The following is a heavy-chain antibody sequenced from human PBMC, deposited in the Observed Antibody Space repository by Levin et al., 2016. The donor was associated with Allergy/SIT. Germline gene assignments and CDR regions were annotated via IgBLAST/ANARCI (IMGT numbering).Heavy chain of an antibody. CDR2: IRSKANSYAT. CDR1: GFTFSSYA. V-gene: IGHV3-73*01. J-gene: IGHJ4*02. D-gene: IGHD2-15*01. CDR3: TSQKVLGYCSGGSCQSTVDY. Sequence: GESLKISCAASGFTFSSYAMHWVRQASGKGLEWVGRIRSKANSYATAYAASVKGRFTISRDDSKNTAYLQMNSLKTEDTAVYYCTSQKVLGYCSGGSCQSTVDYWGQRTLVTVSS.